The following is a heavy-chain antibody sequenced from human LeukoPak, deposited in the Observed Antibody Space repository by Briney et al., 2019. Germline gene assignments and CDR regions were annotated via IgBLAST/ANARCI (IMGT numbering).Heavy chain of an antibody. CDR3: AKSVLTTRTGIDY. CDR2: ISGCGGYT. CDR1: GFTFSNYA. V-gene: IGHV3-23*01. Sequence: PGGSLRLSCAASGFTFSNYAMTWVRQAPGKGLEWVSAISGCGGYTYYADSVKGRFTISRDSSKSTLHLQMDSLRAEDTAVYFCAKSVLTTRTGIDYWGQGTLVTVSS. D-gene: IGHD1-14*01. J-gene: IGHJ4*02.